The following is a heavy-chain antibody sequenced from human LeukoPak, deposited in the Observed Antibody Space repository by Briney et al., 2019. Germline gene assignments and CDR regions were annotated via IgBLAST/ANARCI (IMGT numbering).Heavy chain of an antibody. Sequence: ASVKVSCKASGYTFTSYGISWVRQAPGQGLEWMGWISAYNGNTNYARKLQGRVTMTTDTSTSTAYMELRSLRSDDTAVYYCARDLARLLYYYDSSGYDYWGQGTLVTVSS. V-gene: IGHV1-18*01. CDR1: GYTFTSYG. J-gene: IGHJ4*02. D-gene: IGHD3-22*01. CDR3: ARDLARLLYYYDSSGYDY. CDR2: ISAYNGNT.